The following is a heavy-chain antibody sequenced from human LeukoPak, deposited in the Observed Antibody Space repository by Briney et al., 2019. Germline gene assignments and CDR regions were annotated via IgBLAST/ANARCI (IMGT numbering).Heavy chain of an antibody. CDR1: GGSISSYY. Sequence: PSETLSLTCTVSGGSISSYYWSWIRQPPGKGLEWIGYIYYSGSTNYNPSLKSRVTISVDTSKNQFSPKLSSVTAADTAVYYCARVSPGPMATISGYFDYWGQGTLVTVSS. CDR3: ARVSPGPMATISGYFDY. CDR2: IYYSGST. J-gene: IGHJ4*02. D-gene: IGHD5-24*01. V-gene: IGHV4-59*01.